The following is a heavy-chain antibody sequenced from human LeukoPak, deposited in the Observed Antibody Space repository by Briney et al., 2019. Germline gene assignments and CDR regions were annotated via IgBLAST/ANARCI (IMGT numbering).Heavy chain of an antibody. CDR2: TYYRSKWYN. CDR3: ASFGSVAGFDY. Sequence: SQTLSLTCAISGHSVSSNSAACNWIRQSPSRGLEWLGRTYYRSKWYNDYAVSVKSRITINPDTSKNLFSLQLSSVTPEDTAVHYCASFGSVAGFDYWGQGSLVTVSS. D-gene: IGHD3-10*01. J-gene: IGHJ4*02. V-gene: IGHV6-1*01. CDR1: GHSVSSNSAA.